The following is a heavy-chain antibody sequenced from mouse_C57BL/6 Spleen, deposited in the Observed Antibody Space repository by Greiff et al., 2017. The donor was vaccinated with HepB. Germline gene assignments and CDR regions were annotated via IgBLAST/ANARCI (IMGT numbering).Heavy chain of an antibody. J-gene: IGHJ3*01. CDR3: ARPVSSSPWFAY. CDR1: GYAFSSYW. D-gene: IGHD1-1*01. V-gene: IGHV1-80*01. CDR2: IYPGDGDT. Sequence: QVQLQQSGAELVKPGASVKISCKASGYAFSSYWMNWVKQRPGKGLEWIGQIYPGDGDTNYNGKFKGKATLTADKSSSTAYMQLSSLTSEDSAVYFCARPVSSSPWFAYWGQGTLVTVSA.